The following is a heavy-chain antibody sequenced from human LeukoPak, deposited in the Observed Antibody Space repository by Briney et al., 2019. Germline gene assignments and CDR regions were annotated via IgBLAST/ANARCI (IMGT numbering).Heavy chain of an antibody. J-gene: IGHJ4*02. Sequence: GGSLRLSCAASGFTFSSYAMSWVRQAPGKGLEWVSAISGSGGSTYYADSVKGRFTISRDNSKNTLYLQMNSLRAEDTAVYYCAKGVEKVVTVVPLAGYWGQGTLVTVPS. CDR1: GFTFSSYA. D-gene: IGHD2-21*02. CDR2: ISGSGGST. CDR3: AKGVEKVVTVVPLAGY. V-gene: IGHV3-23*01.